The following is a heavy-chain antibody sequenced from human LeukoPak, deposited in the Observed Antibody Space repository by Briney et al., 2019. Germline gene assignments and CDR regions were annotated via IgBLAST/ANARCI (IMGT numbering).Heavy chain of an antibody. CDR2: MNPNTGRT. J-gene: IGHJ4*02. D-gene: IGHD3-22*01. Sequence: ASVKVSCKASRYTFSSYDINWVREAAGQGLEWMGWMNPNTGRTGFAQKFQGRLTMTRDTSISTTYMELSSLRSEDTAVYYCARLSQTPDYYSSGGYYYLGYWGQGTPVTVSS. CDR3: ARLSQTPDYYSSGGYYYLGY. CDR1: RYTFSSYD. V-gene: IGHV1-8*01.